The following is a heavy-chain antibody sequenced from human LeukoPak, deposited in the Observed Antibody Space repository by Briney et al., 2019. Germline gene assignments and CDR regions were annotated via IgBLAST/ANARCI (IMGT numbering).Heavy chain of an antibody. CDR3: ARDLEGIAVEGGFDY. CDR2: ISYDGSNK. Sequence: GRSLRLSCAASGFTFSSYAMHWVRQAPGKGLEWVAVISYDGSNKYYADSVKGRFTISRDNSKNTLYLQMNSLSAEDTAVYYCARDLEGIAVEGGFDYWGQGTLVTVSS. V-gene: IGHV3-30*04. J-gene: IGHJ4*02. CDR1: GFTFSSYA. D-gene: IGHD6-19*01.